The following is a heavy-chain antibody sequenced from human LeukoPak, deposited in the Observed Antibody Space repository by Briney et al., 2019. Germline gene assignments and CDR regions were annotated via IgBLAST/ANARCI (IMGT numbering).Heavy chain of an antibody. D-gene: IGHD3-16*01. CDR3: AKDDNYIRFSS. CDR2: INWNGVHM. Sequence: GGSLRLSCAASGFTFSTYNMNWVRQAPGKGLEWVCGINWNGVHMEYSDSVKGRFTISRDNAKKTLHLQMDSLRVEDTAVYYCAKDDNYIRFSSWGQGTLVTVSS. CDR1: GFTFSTYN. J-gene: IGHJ5*02. V-gene: IGHV3-20*04.